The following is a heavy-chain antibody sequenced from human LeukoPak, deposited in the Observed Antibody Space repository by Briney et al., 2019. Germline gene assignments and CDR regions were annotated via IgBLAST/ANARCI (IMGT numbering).Heavy chain of an antibody. CDR3: AKDRCMGPVCYYMDV. V-gene: IGHV3-30*18. CDR1: GFNFNYYG. Sequence: GGSLRLSCAASGFNFNYYGMHWVRQAPGKGLEWVAVISYDGSNKYYADSVKGRFTISRDNSKNTLYLQMNSLRAEDTAVYYCAKDRCMGPVCYYMDVWGKGTTVTVSS. J-gene: IGHJ6*03. D-gene: IGHD2-8*01. CDR2: ISYDGSNK.